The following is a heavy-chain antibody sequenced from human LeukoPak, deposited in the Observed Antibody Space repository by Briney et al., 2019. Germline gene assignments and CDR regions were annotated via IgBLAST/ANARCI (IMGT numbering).Heavy chain of an antibody. CDR3: ARDNTYQLIWY. CDR2: ISAGSGNT. D-gene: IGHD2-2*01. V-gene: IGHV1-3*01. CDR1: GGTFSSYA. Sequence: ASVKVSCKASGGTFSSYAISWVRQAPGQRLEWIGWISAGSGNTKYSEKFQGRVTLTRDTSASTAYMELSSLRSEDTAVYYCARDNTYQLIWYWGQGTLVTVSS. J-gene: IGHJ4*02.